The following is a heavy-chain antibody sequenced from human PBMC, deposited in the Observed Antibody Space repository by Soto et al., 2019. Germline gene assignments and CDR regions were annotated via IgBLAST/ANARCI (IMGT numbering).Heavy chain of an antibody. J-gene: IGHJ4*02. CDR3: TRLVVGCSFDY. CDR2: IRNKANSYAR. V-gene: IGHV3-73*02. CDR1: GFTFSGSP. D-gene: IGHD1-26*01. Sequence: EVQLVESGGGLVQPGGSLKLSCAASGFTFSGSPMHWVRRASGKGLEWVGGIRNKANSYARAYAASVKGRLTISRDDSKNTPYLQMNSLKTEDTAVYYCTRLVVGCSFDYWGQGTLVTVSS.